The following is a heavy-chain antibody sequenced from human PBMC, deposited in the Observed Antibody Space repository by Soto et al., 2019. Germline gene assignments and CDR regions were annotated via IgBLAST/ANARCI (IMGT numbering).Heavy chain of an antibody. D-gene: IGHD6-6*01. CDR1: GFTFSSYG. CDR2: ISYDGSNK. J-gene: IGHJ2*01. CDR3: AKEEVPPDGSSSSLWYFDL. V-gene: IGHV3-30*18. Sequence: GGSLRLSCAASGFTFSSYGMHWVRQAPGKGLEWVAVISYDGSNKYYADSVKGRFTISRDNSKNTLYLQMNSLRAEDTAVYYCAKEEVPPDGSSSSLWYFDLWGRGTLVTVSS.